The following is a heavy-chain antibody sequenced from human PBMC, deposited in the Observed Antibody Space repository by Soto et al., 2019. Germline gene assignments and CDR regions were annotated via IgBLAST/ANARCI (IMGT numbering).Heavy chain of an antibody. D-gene: IGHD4-4*01. V-gene: IGHV1-3*01. CDR2: INAGNGNT. CDR1: GYTFTSYA. J-gene: IGHJ4*02. CDR3: ARDCRRMATITGMGY. Sequence: ASVKVSCKASGYTFTSYAMHWARQAPGQRLEWMGWINAGNGNTKYSQKFQGRVTITRDTSASTAYMELSSLRSEDTAVYYCARDCRRMATITGMGYWGQGTLVTVSS.